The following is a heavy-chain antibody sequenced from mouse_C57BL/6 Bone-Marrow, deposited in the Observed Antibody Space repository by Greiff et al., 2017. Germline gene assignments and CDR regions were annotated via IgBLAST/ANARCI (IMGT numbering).Heavy chain of an antibody. J-gene: IGHJ3*01. Sequence: QVQLQQSGAELARPGASVKLSCKASGYTFTSYGIIWVKQRTGQGLEWIGEISPRSGNTYYNEKFKGKATLTADKSSSTAYMELRSLTSEDSAVYFCARRRYYGAAWFAYWGQGTLVTVSA. D-gene: IGHD1-1*01. CDR2: ISPRSGNT. V-gene: IGHV1-81*01. CDR1: GYTFTSYG. CDR3: ARRRYYGAAWFAY.